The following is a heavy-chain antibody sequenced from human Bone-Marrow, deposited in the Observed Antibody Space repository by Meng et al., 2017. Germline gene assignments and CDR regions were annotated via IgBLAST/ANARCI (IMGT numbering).Heavy chain of an antibody. CDR1: GGSISSSSYY. D-gene: IGHD3-3*01. Sequence: QLQLQESGPGLVKPSETLSLTRTVSGGSISSSSYYWGWIRQPPGKGLEWIGSIYYSGSTYYNPSLKSRVTISVDTSKNQFSLKLSSVTAADTAVYYCARQGFLEWLLYRGNWFDPWGQGTLVTVSS. CDR3: ARQGFLEWLLYRGNWFDP. J-gene: IGHJ5*02. V-gene: IGHV4-39*01. CDR2: IYYSGST.